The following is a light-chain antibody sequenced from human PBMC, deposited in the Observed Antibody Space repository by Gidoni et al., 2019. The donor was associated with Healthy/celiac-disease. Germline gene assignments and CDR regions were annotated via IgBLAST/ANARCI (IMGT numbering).Light chain of an antibody. CDR1: SSDVGSYNL. J-gene: IGLJ2*01. Sequence: QSALTQPAYVSGSPGQSITISCTGTSSDVGSYNLVSCYQQHPGRAPKLMIYEGSKRPSGVSNRFSGSKSGNTASLTISGLQAEDDADYYCCSYAGSSIVVFGGGTKLTVL. V-gene: IGLV2-23*01. CDR3: CSYAGSSIVV. CDR2: EGS.